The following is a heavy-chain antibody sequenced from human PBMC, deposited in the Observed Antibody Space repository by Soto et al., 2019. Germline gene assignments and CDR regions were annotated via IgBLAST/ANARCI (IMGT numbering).Heavy chain of an antibody. CDR2: TYHSGST. Sequence: SETLSLTCAVSGDSISRGGYSWSWIRQPPGKGLELIGYTYHSGSTYYNPSVKSRVTISVDRSKNQLFLTLSSVTAADTAVYYCARVLRCSGGTCYPTGGWFDPWGQGSLVTVSS. CDR3: ARVLRCSGGTCYPTGGWFDP. V-gene: IGHV4-30-2*01. CDR1: GDSISRGGYS. J-gene: IGHJ5*02. D-gene: IGHD2-15*01.